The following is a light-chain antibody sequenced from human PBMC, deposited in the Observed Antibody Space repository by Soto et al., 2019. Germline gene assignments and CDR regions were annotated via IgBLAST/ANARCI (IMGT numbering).Light chain of an antibody. Sequence: EIVVTPSPGTLALSPVERGTPSCRASQSVGRSYLAWCQQKPGLAPRLLFTRVSMRATGIPDRFSGGGSGTDSPLIISRVYPEDVALYVRQQYDAPPITFGQGTRLEIK. J-gene: IGKJ5*01. V-gene: IGKV3-20*01. CDR2: RVS. CDR3: QQYDAPPIT. CDR1: QSVGRSY.